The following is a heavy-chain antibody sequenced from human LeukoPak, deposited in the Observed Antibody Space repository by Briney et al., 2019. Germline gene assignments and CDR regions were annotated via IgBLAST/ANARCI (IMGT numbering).Heavy chain of an antibody. Sequence: ASVKVSCKASGFTFTSSAMQWVRQARGQRLEWIGWIVVGSDNTNYAQKFQERVTITRDMSTSTAYMELSSLRSEDTAVYYCAAVPYSGYENNWGQGTLVTVSS. J-gene: IGHJ4*02. CDR2: IVVGSDNT. CDR1: GFTFTSSA. D-gene: IGHD5-12*01. V-gene: IGHV1-58*02. CDR3: AAVPYSGYENN.